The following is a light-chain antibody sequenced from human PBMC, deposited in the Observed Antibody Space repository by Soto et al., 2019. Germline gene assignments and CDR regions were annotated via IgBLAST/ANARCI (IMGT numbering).Light chain of an antibody. V-gene: IGKV1-5*01. CDR3: QQYNSYPIT. CDR1: QSISFW. CDR2: DAS. Sequence: DIQMTQSPSTLSASVGDRVTITCRASQSISFWLAWYQQKPGKAPKLLIYDASSLESGVPSRFSGSGSGTEFTLTISSLQPDDFATYYCQQYNSYPITFGQGTRLEIK. J-gene: IGKJ5*01.